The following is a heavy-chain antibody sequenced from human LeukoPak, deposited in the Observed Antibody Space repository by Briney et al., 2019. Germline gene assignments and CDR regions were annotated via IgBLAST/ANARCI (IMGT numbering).Heavy chain of an antibody. Sequence: GGSLRLSCAASGFTFSSYSMNWVRQAPGKGLEWVSSISSSSSYIYYADSVKGRFTISRDNAKNSLYLQMNSLRAEDTAVYSCAREEIRSSWYAGGFDYWGQGTLVTVSS. CDR2: ISSSSSYI. CDR1: GFTFSSYS. D-gene: IGHD6-13*01. V-gene: IGHV3-21*01. J-gene: IGHJ4*02. CDR3: AREEIRSSWYAGGFDY.